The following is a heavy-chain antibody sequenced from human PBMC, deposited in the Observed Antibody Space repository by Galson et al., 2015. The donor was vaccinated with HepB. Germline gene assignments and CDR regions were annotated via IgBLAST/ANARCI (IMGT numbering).Heavy chain of an antibody. CDR1: GFTFSSYA. CDR2: ISYDGSNK. D-gene: IGHD1-1*01. Sequence: SLRLSCAASGFTFSSYAMHWVRQAPGKGLEWVAVISYDGSNKFYADSVRGRFTMSRDNYRKTVYLQMNSLRPEDTAVYYCARDGSTNDGYWYSDLWGRGSLVTVSS. CDR3: ARDGSTNDGYWYSDL. V-gene: IGHV3-30-3*01. J-gene: IGHJ2*01.